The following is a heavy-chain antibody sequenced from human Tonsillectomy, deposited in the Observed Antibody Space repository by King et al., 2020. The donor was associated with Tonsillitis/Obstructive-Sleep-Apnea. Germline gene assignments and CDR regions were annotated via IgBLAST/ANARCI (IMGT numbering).Heavy chain of an antibody. V-gene: IGHV1-2*02. CDR1: GYTFTGYY. CDR2: INPNIGDT. J-gene: IGHJ5*01. Sequence: VQLVESGAEVKKPGASVKVSCKASGYTFTGYYMHWVRQAPGQGLEWMGWINPNIGDTNYAQKFQGRVTLTRDTSISSAYMDLSRLRSDATAVYYCARGRVSATGTFWFDPWGQGTLVTVSS. D-gene: IGHD6-13*01. CDR3: ARGRVSATGTFWFDP.